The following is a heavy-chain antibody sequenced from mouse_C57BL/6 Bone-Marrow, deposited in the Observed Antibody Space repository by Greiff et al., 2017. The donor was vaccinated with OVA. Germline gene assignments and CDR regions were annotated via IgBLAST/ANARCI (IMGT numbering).Heavy chain of an antibody. CDR2: INPSSGYT. J-gene: IGHJ2*01. CDR1: GYTFTSYW. D-gene: IGHD1-1*01. CDR3: ARSFITTVVAPDY. Sequence: VNVVESGAELAKPGASVKLSCKASGYTFTSYWMHWVKQRPGQGLEWIGYINPSSGYTKYNQKFKDKATLTADKSSSTAYMQLSSLTYEDSAVYYCARSFITTVVAPDYWGQGTTLTVSS. V-gene: IGHV1-7*01.